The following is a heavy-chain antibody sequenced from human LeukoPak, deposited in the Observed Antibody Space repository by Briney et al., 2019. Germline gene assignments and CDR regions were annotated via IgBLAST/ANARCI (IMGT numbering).Heavy chain of an antibody. J-gene: IGHJ6*02. CDR3: ARDAYGSGSYYYYYYGMDV. CDR1: GYTFTGYY. D-gene: IGHD3-10*01. CDR2: INPNSGGT. V-gene: IGHV1-2*02. Sequence: ASVKVSCKASGYTFTGYYMHWVRQAPGQGLEWMGWINPNSGGTNYAQKFQGRVTMTRDTSISTAYMELSRLRSDDTAVYYRARDAYGSGSYYYYYYGMDVWGQGTTVTVSS.